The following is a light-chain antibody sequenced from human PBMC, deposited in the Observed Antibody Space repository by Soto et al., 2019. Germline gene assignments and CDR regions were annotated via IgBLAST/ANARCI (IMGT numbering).Light chain of an antibody. Sequence: QAVVTQEPSLTVSPGGTVTLTCGSSTGAVTSGHYPYWFQQKPGQAPRTLIYDTSNKHSWTPARFSGSLLGGKATLTLSGAQPEDEAGYYCLLSYRGAGEVFGGGTKVTVL. J-gene: IGLJ2*01. CDR1: TGAVTSGHY. CDR2: DTS. CDR3: LLSYRGAGEV. V-gene: IGLV7-46*01.